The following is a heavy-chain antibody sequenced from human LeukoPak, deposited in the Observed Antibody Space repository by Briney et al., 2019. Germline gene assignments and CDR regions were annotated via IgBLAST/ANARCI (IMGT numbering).Heavy chain of an antibody. Sequence: GGSLRLSCAASGFTFSSYDMHWVRQATGKGLEWVSAIGTAGDTYYPGSVKGRFTISRENAKNSLYLQMNSLRAGDTAVYYCAVAGFGESHGAFDIWGQGTMVTVSS. D-gene: IGHD3-10*01. CDR2: IGTAGDT. J-gene: IGHJ3*02. CDR1: GFTFSSYD. V-gene: IGHV3-13*01. CDR3: AVAGFGESHGAFDI.